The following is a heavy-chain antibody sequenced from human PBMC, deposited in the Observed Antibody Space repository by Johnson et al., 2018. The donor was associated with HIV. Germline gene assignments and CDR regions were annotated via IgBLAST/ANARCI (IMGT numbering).Heavy chain of an antibody. J-gene: IGHJ3*02. D-gene: IGHD1-26*01. CDR3: AKGGPDAFDI. CDR1: GFTVSSYA. V-gene: IGHV3-23*04. CDR2: MSGGGGGT. Sequence: VQLVESGGGLVQPGGSLRLSCAASGFTVSSYAMSWVRQAPGKGLEWVSVMSGGGGGTHYADSVKGRFTISRDNAKNSLYLQMNSLRAEDTAVYYCAKGGPDAFDIWGQGTMVTVSS.